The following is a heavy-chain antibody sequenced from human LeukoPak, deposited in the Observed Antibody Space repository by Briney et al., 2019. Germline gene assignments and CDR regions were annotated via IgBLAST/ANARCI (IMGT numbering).Heavy chain of an antibody. CDR2: INWSGGST. CDR3: ARAPITSPFYFDY. V-gene: IGHV3-20*04. J-gene: IGHJ4*02. Sequence: PGGSLRLSCTASGFAFDQHGMSWVRQVPGKGLEWVSGINWSGGSTGYADPLRGRFTISRDNAKNSLYLQMDSLRAEDTALYYCARAPITSPFYFDYWGQGTLVTVSS. D-gene: IGHD2-2*01. CDR1: GFAFDQHG.